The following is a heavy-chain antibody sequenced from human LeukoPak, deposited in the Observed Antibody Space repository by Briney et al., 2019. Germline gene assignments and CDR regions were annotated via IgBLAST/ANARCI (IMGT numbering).Heavy chain of an antibody. Sequence: SETLSLTCTVSGGSISSYYWSWIRQPAGKGLEWIGRIYTSGSTNYNPSLKSRVTMSVDTSKNQFSLKLSSVTDADTAVYYCARGLYYYDSSGPYYYYGMDVWGQGTTVTVS. CDR2: IYTSGST. J-gene: IGHJ6*02. V-gene: IGHV4-4*07. CDR3: ARGLYYYDSSGPYYYYGMDV. CDR1: GGSISSYY. D-gene: IGHD3-22*01.